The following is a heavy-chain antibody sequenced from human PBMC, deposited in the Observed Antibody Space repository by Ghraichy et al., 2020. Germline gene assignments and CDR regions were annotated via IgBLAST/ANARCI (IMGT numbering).Heavy chain of an antibody. CDR3: ARDNWGYSGYDGLGGMDV. J-gene: IGHJ6*02. V-gene: IGHV1-69*13. D-gene: IGHD5-12*01. CDR1: GGTFSSYA. CDR2: IIPIFGTA. Sequence: SVKVSCKASGGTFSSYAISWVRQAPGQGLEWMGGIIPIFGTANYAQKFQGRVTITADESTSTAYMELSSLRSEDTAVYYCARDNWGYSGYDGLGGMDVWGQGTTVTVSS.